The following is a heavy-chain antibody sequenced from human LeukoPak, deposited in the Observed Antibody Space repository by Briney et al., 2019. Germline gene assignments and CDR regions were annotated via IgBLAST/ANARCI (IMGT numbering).Heavy chain of an antibody. V-gene: IGHV3-9*01. CDR1: GFTFDDYA. CDR3: AKDRAGYSSGWYRVRIDY. J-gene: IGHJ4*02. D-gene: IGHD6-19*01. CDR2: ISWNSGSI. Sequence: PGRSLRLSCAASGFTFDDYAMHWVRQAPGKGLEWVSGISWNSGSIGYADSVKGRFTISRDNAKNSLYLQMNSLRAEDTALYYCAKDRAGYSSGWYRVRIDYWGRGTLVTVSS.